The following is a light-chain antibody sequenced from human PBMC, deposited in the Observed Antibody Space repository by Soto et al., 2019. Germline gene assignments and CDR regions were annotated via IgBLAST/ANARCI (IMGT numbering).Light chain of an antibody. V-gene: IGLV2-14*01. J-gene: IGLJ2*01. CDR2: EVS. Sequence: QSALIQPASVSGSPGQSITISCTGTSSDVGGYNYVSWYQQHPGKAPKLMIYEVSNRPSGVSNRFSGSKSGNTASLTISGLQAEDEADYYCSSYTSSSTAKFGGGTKLTVL. CDR1: SSDVGGYNY. CDR3: SSYTSSSTAK.